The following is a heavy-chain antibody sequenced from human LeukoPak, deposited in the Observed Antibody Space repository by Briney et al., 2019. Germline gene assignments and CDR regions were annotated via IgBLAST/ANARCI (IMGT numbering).Heavy chain of an antibody. J-gene: IGHJ1*01. CDR1: EYSFTNYW. D-gene: IGHD2-8*01. V-gene: IGHV5-51*01. CDR2: IYPGDSDT. Sequence: GESLKISCKGSEYSFTNYWIGWVRQMPGQGLEWMGSIYPGDSDTRYSPSFQGQVTISADKSISTAYLQWSSLKASDTAIYYCARRGSCSNGVCEYFQNWGQGTLVTVSS. CDR3: ARRGSCSNGVCEYFQN.